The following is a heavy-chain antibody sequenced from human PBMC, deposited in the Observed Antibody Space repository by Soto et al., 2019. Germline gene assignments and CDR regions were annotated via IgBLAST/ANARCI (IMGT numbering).Heavy chain of an antibody. CDR1: GGTFSRNT. CDR3: ARQFDSDTSGYYYAY. CDR2: IMPIFGSA. D-gene: IGHD3-22*01. V-gene: IGHV1-69*13. J-gene: IGHJ4*02. Sequence: ASVKVSCKASGGTFSRNTISWVRQAPGQGLEWMGGIMPIFGSANYAQKFQGRVTITADEYTRTVYMELSRLRSEDTAIYYCARQFDSDTSGYYYAYWGQGTLVTVSS.